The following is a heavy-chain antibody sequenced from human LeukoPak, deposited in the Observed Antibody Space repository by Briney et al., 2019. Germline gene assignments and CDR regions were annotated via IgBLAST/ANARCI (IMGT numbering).Heavy chain of an antibody. V-gene: IGHV4-31*03. CDR3: AAEYSSSWFHFDY. J-gene: IGHJ4*02. CDR2: INYSGST. Sequence: SETLSLTCTVSGDSISSANYYWSWIRQHPGKGLECIGYINYSGSTYYNPSLKSRVTISVDTSQNQFSLKLSSVTAADTAVYYCAAEYSSSWFHFDYWGQGTLVTVSS. D-gene: IGHD6-13*01. CDR1: GDSISSANYY.